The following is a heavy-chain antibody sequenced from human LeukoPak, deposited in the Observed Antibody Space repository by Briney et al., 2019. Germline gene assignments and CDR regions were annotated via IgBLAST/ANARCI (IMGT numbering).Heavy chain of an antibody. CDR3: ARDGFGAARTFDY. D-gene: IGHD3-10*01. J-gene: IGHJ4*02. CDR1: GFPFISYS. CDR2: ISSSSSYI. V-gene: IGHV3-21*01. Sequence: GGSLVLSCAASGFPFISYSMNWVRQAPGKGLEWVSSISSSSSYIYYADSVKGRFTISRDNAKPSLYLQMNSLRAEDTAVYYCARDGFGAARTFDYWGQGTLVTVSS.